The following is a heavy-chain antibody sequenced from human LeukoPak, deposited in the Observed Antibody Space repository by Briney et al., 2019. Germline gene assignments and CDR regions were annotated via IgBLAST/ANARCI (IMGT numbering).Heavy chain of an antibody. V-gene: IGHV4-34*01. CDR1: GGSFSGYY. D-gene: IGHD3-10*01. CDR3: ARGRDYYGSGN. CDR2: INHSGST. J-gene: IGHJ4*02. Sequence: PSETLSLTCAVYGGSFSGYYWSWIRQPPGKGLEWIGEINHSGSTNYNPSLKSRVTISVDTSKNQFSLKLSSVTAADTAVYYCARGRDYYGSGNWGQGTLVTVSS.